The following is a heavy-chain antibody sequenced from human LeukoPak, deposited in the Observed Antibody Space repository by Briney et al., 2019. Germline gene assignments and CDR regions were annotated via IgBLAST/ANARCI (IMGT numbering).Heavy chain of an antibody. CDR2: ISGSGGNT. CDR1: GFTFSSYA. J-gene: IGHJ4*02. CDR3: AKERWFGETNLYYFDY. V-gene: IGHV3-23*01. Sequence: PGGSLRLSCAASGFTFSSYAMSWVRQAPGKGLEWVSAISGSGGNTYYADSVKGRFTNSRDNSKNTLYLQMNSLRAEDTAVYYCAKERWFGETNLYYFDYWGQGSLVTVSS. D-gene: IGHD3-10*01.